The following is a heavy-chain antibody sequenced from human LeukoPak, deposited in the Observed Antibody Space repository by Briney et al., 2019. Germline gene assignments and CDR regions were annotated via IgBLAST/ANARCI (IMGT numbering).Heavy chain of an antibody. CDR3: ARERGLSAFDI. J-gene: IGHJ3*02. CDR2: INHSGST. Sequence: SETLSLTCTVSGGSISNYYWSWIRQPPGKGLEWIGEINHSGSTNYNPSLKSRVTISVDTSKNQFSLKLSSVTAADTAVYYCARERGLSAFDIWGQGTMVTVSS. D-gene: IGHD2-2*01. CDR1: GGSISNYY. V-gene: IGHV4-34*01.